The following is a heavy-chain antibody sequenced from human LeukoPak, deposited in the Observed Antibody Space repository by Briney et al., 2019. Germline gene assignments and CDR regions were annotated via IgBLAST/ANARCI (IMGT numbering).Heavy chain of an antibody. CDR1: GGSISSYY. CDR2: VYYSGST. J-gene: IGHJ4*02. CDR3: ARLYKTGYSSSWNLDY. D-gene: IGHD6-13*01. Sequence: PSETLSLTCTVSGGSISSYYWSWIRQPPGKGLEWIGSVYYSGSTNYNPSLKSRVTISVDTSKNQFSLKLSSVTAADTAVYYCARLYKTGYSSSWNLDYWGQGTLVTVSS. V-gene: IGHV4-59*01.